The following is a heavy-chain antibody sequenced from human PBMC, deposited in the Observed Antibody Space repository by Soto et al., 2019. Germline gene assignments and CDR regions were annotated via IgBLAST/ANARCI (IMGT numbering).Heavy chain of an antibody. V-gene: IGHV4-30-4*01. D-gene: IGHD6-13*01. CDR2: IYYSGST. J-gene: IGHJ6*02. CDR3: ARVAQQLVLGYGMDV. Sequence: SETLSLTCTVSGGSISSGDYYWSWIRQPPGKGLEWIGYIYYSGSTYYNPSLRSRVTISVDTSKNQFSLKLSSVTAADTAVYYCARVAQQLVLGYGMDVWGQGTTVTVSS. CDR1: GGSISSGDYY.